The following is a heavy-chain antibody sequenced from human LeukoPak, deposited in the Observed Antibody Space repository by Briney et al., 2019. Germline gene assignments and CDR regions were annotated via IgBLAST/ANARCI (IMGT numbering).Heavy chain of an antibody. CDR1: GGSFRNYY. J-gene: IGHJ6*03. D-gene: IGHD2-8*02. CDR3: ARRYCSGSVCYHYYYYMDV. CDR2: VDHSGDT. V-gene: IGHV4-34*01. Sequence: SETLSLTCAVYGGSFRNYYWSWIRQPPGMGLEWIGEVDHSGDTNYNPSLKSRVTMSVDMSKNQFSLKLISVTAADTAVYYCARRYCSGSVCYHYYYYMDVWGEGTTVTVSS.